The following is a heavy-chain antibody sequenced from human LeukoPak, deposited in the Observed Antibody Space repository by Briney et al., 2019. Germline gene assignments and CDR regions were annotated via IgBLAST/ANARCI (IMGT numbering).Heavy chain of an antibody. CDR3: ARDDPDILTGYYRQYYYYYMDV. J-gene: IGHJ6*03. CDR2: IQYDGSNE. D-gene: IGHD3-9*01. V-gene: IGHV3-30*02. CDR1: RFTFSSYG. Sequence: PGGSLRLSCAASRFTFSSYGMHWVRQAPGKGLEWVAYIQYDGSNEQYADSVKGRFSISRDSSKNILYLQMNSLRAEDAAVYYCARDDPDILTGYYRQYYYYYMDVWGKGTTVTISS.